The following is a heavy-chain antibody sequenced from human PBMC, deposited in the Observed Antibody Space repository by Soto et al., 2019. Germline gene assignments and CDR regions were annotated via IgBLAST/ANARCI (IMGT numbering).Heavy chain of an antibody. D-gene: IGHD2-8*01. J-gene: IGHJ5*02. CDR2: INHSGST. V-gene: IGHV4-34*01. CDR1: GGSFSGYY. Sequence: SDTLSLTCAVYGGSFSGYYWSWIRQPPGKGLEWIGEINHSGSTNYNPSLKSRVTISVDTSKNQFSLKLSSVTAADTAVYYCARVTVMVYAAYNCFDPWGQGTLVPVSS. CDR3: ARVTVMVYAAYNCFDP.